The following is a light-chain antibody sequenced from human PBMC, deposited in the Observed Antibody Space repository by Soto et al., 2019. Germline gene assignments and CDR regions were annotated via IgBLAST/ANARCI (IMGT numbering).Light chain of an antibody. CDR2: DSD. CDR3: GTWDSSLSDGV. V-gene: IGLV1-51*01. Sequence: QSVLTQPPSVSASPGQTVTISCAGSSSNIGSHYVSWYQQLPATAPKLHIYDSDKHPSGIPDRFACSRSGTSATLGITGLHTGDDADYYCGTWDSSLSDGVFGGGTKVTVL. J-gene: IGLJ3*02. CDR1: SSNIGSHY.